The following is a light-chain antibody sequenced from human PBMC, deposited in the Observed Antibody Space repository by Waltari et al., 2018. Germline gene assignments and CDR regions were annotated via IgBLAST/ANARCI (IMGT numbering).Light chain of an antibody. V-gene: IGKV3-15*01. CDR3: QQYKNWPPVT. Sequence: EIVMTQSPATLSVSPGERATLSCRASQSVSSNLAWYQQKPGQAPSLLIYGASTRATGIPARFSGSESGTEFTLTISSLQSEDFALYYCQQYKNWPPVTFGGGTKVEIK. CDR1: QSVSSN. J-gene: IGKJ4*01. CDR2: GAS.